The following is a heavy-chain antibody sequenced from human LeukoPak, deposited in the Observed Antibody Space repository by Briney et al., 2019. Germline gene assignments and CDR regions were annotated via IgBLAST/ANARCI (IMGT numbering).Heavy chain of an antibody. J-gene: IGHJ4*02. CDR3: ARARQLWYSSDY. CDR1: GFTFSSYA. Sequence: GGSLRLSCAASGFTFSSYAMHWVRQAPGKGLEWVAVISYDGSNKYYADSVKGRFTISRDNSKNTLYLQMNSLRAEDTAVYYCARARQLWYSSDYWGQGTLVTVSS. V-gene: IGHV3-30-3*01. D-gene: IGHD5-18*01. CDR2: ISYDGSNK.